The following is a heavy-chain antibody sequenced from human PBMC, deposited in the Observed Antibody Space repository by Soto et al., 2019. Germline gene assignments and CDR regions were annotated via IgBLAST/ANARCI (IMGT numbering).Heavy chain of an antibody. V-gene: IGHV1-18*01. CDR3: ARRIAHKGESSIRPDTPWFDP. D-gene: IGHD3-16*01. Sequence: ASVKVSCKASGYTFNTFGITWVRQAPGQGLEWMGCVSGCSDKRDYSRKLQDRITLPADKSISTFFLQWPSLKASDTAMYYFARRIAHKGESSIRPDTPWFDPWGQGTLVTVSS. CDR2: VSGCSDKR. CDR1: GYTFNTFG. J-gene: IGHJ5*02.